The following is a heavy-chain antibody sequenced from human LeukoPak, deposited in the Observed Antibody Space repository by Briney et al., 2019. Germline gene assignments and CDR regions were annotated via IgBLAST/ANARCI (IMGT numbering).Heavy chain of an antibody. CDR3: VRGWGSNVYASAFDV. J-gene: IGHJ3*01. V-gene: IGHV3-33*08. CDR2: IWHDGSHK. CDR1: GFTFSSYS. Sequence: GGSLRLSCAASGFTFSSYSMNWVRQAPGKGLEWVTVIWHDGSHKDYADSVKGRFTISRDNSKNTLYLQMNDLRAEDTAVYFCVRGWGSNVYASAFDVWGQGTMVTVSS. D-gene: IGHD3-16*01.